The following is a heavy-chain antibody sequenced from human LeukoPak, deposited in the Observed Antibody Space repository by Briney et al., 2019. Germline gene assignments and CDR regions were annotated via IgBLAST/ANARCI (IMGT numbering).Heavy chain of an antibody. CDR1: GFTFSTYW. Sequence: GGSLRLSCAASGFTFSTYWMHWVRQAPGKGLVWVSRIKSDGGTNYADSVKGRFTTSRDNAKKTASLQMNSLRPEDTGVYYCARAPSEIGGYYPEYFRHWGQGTLVTVSS. CDR2: IKSDGGT. CDR3: ARAPSEIGGYYPEYFRH. V-gene: IGHV3-74*01. J-gene: IGHJ1*01. D-gene: IGHD3-22*01.